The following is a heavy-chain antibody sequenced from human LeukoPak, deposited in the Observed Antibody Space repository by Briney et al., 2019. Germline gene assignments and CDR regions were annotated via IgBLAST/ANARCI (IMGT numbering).Heavy chain of an antibody. CDR3: AKDIDDYPNFDY. V-gene: IGHV3-23*01. CDR2: ISGSGGST. J-gene: IGHJ4*02. D-gene: IGHD4-11*01. Sequence: PGGSLRLSCAASGFTFSSYAMSWVRQAPGNGLEWVSAISGSGGSTYYADSVKGRFTISRDNSKNTLYLQMNSLRAEDTAVYYCAKDIDDYPNFDYWGQGTLVTVSS. CDR1: GFTFSSYA.